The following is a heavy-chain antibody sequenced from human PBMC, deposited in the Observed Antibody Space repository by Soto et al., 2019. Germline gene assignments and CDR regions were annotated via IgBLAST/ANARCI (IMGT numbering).Heavy chain of an antibody. J-gene: IGHJ4*02. CDR3: ATRFYDSSGYYLFYFDS. V-gene: IGHV4-34*01. CDR1: GGSFSFYY. Sequence: QVQLHQWGAGLLKPSETLSLTCAVSGGSFSFYYWSWIRQPRGKELEWIGEINHSGSTNYNSSLKSRVTISVDTSKNQFSLKLSSVTAADTAVYYCATRFYDSSGYYLFYFDSWGQGTLVTVSS. CDR2: INHSGST. D-gene: IGHD3-22*01.